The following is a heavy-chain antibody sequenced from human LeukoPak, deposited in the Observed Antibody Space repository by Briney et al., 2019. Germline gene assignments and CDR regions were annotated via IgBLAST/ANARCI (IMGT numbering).Heavy chain of an antibody. CDR2: MSPNSGDT. V-gene: IGHV1-8*01. D-gene: IGHD7-27*01. J-gene: IGHJ4*02. Sequence: ASVKVSCKASGYTFTSYDFNWVRQATGQRPEWMGWMSPNSGDTGYAQKFQDRVTMTRNTSISTAYMELSSLRSDDTAVYYCARGPPNWGYDYWGPGTLVTISS. CDR1: GYTFTSYD. CDR3: ARGPPNWGYDY.